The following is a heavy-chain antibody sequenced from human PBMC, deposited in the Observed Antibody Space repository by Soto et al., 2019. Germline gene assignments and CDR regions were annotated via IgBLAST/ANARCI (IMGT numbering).Heavy chain of an antibody. V-gene: IGHV4-39*01. Sequence: QPQLQESGPGLVKPSETLSLICTVSGGSISSSSYYWGWIRQPPGRGLEWIGNVYDSGSTYYNPSLESRVTIAVDTSKNQFSLRLSSVTAADTAVYYCVAAPSASSTWRSPLDYWGQGTLVTVSS. CDR1: GGSISSSSYY. CDR3: VAAPSASSTWRSPLDY. CDR2: VYDSGST. J-gene: IGHJ4*02. D-gene: IGHD6-13*01.